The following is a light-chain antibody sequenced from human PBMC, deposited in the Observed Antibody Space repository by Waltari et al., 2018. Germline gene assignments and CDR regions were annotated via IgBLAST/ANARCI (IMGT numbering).Light chain of an antibody. CDR2: EVN. CDR1: SSDVGGYDY. V-gene: IGLV2-8*01. Sequence: QSALTQPPSASGSPGQSVTISCTGTSSDVGGYDYVSWFQRHPGQAPHLVIHEVNKRPSGVPYRFSGSKSGNTASLTVSGLQADDEADYYCASYAGSKNPYVFGTGTKVTVL. CDR3: ASYAGSKNPYV. J-gene: IGLJ1*01.